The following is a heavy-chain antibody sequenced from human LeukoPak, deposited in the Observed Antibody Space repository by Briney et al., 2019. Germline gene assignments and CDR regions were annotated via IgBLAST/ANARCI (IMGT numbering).Heavy chain of an antibody. D-gene: IGHD2-2*01. CDR3: ARAGYCSSTSCPFDY. CDR1: GGTFSSYA. CDR2: IIPIFGTV. J-gene: IGHJ4*02. Sequence: ASVKVSCKASGGTFSSYAISWVRQAPGQGLEWMGGIIPIFGTVNYAQKFQGRVTITTDESTSTAYMELSSLRSEDTAVYYCARAGYCSSTSCPFDYWGQGTLVTVSS. V-gene: IGHV1-69*05.